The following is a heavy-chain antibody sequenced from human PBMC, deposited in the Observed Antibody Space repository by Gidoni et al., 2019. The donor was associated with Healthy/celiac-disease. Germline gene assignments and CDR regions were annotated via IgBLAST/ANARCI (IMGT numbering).Heavy chain of an antibody. V-gene: IGHV3-13*04. CDR3: ARGDYFGRYFDY. CDR1: GFTFSSYD. J-gene: IGHJ4*02. CDR2: IGTAGDT. D-gene: IGHD3-10*01. Sequence: VQLVESGGGLVQPGGSLRLPCAASGFTFSSYDMHWVRQGTGKGLEWVSAIGTAGDTYYPGSVKGRFTISRENAENSLYLQMNSLRAEDTAVYYCARGDYFGRYFDYWGQGTLVTVSS.